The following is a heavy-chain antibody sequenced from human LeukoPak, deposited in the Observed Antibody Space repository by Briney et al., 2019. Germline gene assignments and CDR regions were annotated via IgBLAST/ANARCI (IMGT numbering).Heavy chain of an antibody. V-gene: IGHV3-11*04. CDR1: GFTFSDYY. CDR3: AREPPGGYYDSSTPDY. CDR2: ISSSGSTI. Sequence: PGGSLRLSCAASGFTFSDYYMSWIRQAPGKGLEWVSYISSSGSTIYYADSVKGRFTISRDNAKNSLYLQMNSLRAEDTAVYYCAREPPGGYYDSSTPDYWGQGNLVTVSS. D-gene: IGHD3-22*01. J-gene: IGHJ4*02.